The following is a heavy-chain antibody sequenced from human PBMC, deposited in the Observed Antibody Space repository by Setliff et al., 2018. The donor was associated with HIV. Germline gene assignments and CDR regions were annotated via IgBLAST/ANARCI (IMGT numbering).Heavy chain of an antibody. D-gene: IGHD3-9*01. Sequence: GASVKVSCKASGYKFTGHHIQWMRQAPGQGLEWMGWISAYNGNTNYAQKLQGRVTMTTDTSTSTAYMELRSLGSDDTAVYYCAREHDTLTGYSFDYWGQGTLVTVSS. V-gene: IGHV1-18*01. CDR2: ISAYNGNT. CDR1: GYKFTGHH. CDR3: AREHDTLTGYSFDY. J-gene: IGHJ4*02.